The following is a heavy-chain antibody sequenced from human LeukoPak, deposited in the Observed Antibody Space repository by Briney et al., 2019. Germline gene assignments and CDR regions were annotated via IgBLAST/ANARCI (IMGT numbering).Heavy chain of an antibody. Sequence: GGSLRLSCAASEFTFSSYSINWVRQAPGKGLEWVSYITNSGNSKSYADSVKGRFTISRDDAKNTLYLQLNSLRAEDTAVYFCARGGSDTAMAHDYWGQGTLVTVSS. CDR3: ARGGSDTAMAHDY. D-gene: IGHD5-18*01. V-gene: IGHV3-21*05. CDR1: EFTFSSYS. CDR2: ITNSGNSK. J-gene: IGHJ4*02.